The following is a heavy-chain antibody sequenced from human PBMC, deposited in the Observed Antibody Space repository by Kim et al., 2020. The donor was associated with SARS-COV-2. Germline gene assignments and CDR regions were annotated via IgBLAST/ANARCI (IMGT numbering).Heavy chain of an antibody. J-gene: IGHJ4*02. CDR1: GGSISSGGYY. D-gene: IGHD3-16*02. Sequence: SETLSLTCTVSGGSISSGGYYWSWIRQHPGKGLEWIGYIYYSGSTYYNPSLKSRVTISVDTSKNQFSLKLSSVTAADTAVYYCARDHNRDYVWGSYRSVWGQGTLVTVSS. CDR2: IYYSGST. V-gene: IGHV4-31*03. CDR3: ARDHNRDYVWGSYRSV.